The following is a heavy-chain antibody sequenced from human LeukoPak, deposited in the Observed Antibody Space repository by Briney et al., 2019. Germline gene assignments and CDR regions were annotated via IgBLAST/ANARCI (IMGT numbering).Heavy chain of an antibody. CDR2: IYTCGST. CDR1: GGSISSNSYY. D-gene: IGHD2-2*01. Sequence: SQTLSLTCTVPGGSISSNSYYWSWIRQPAGKGLEWIGRIYTCGSTDYNPSLESRVTISVDTSKNQFSLKLSSVTAADTAVYYCGREFCGITSCAIWGGYFDYWGQRTLVTVSS. J-gene: IGHJ4*02. CDR3: GREFCGITSCAIWGGYFDY. V-gene: IGHV4-61*02.